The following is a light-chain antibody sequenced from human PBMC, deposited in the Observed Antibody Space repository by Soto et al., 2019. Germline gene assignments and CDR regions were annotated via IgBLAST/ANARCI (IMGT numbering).Light chain of an antibody. CDR1: QSVNTY. V-gene: IGKV3-11*01. CDR3: QQRTNWLFT. Sequence: EIVLTQSPATLSLSPGERATLSCRASQSVNTYLAWYQQRPGRAPRLVMSDASNRATDIPARFSGSGSGTNFTLTISSLEPEDFAVYYCQQRTNWLFTFGPGTKVEIK. CDR2: DAS. J-gene: IGKJ3*01.